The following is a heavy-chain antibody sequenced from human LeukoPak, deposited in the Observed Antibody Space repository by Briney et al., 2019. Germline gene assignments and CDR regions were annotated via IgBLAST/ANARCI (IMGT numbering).Heavy chain of an antibody. V-gene: IGHV3-53*01. J-gene: IGHJ6*03. CDR3: ARAVTGYYYYYMDV. CDR2: IYSGGST. Sequence: GGSLRLSCAASGFTVSSNYTSWVRQAPGKGLEWVSVIYSGGSTYYADSVKGRFTISRDNSKNTLYLQMNSLRAEDTAVYYCARAVTGYYYYYMDVWGKGTTVTVSS. CDR1: GFTVSSNY. D-gene: IGHD1-14*01.